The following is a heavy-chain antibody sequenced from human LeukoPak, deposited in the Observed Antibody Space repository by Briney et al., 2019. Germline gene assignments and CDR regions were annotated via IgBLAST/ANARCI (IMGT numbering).Heavy chain of an antibody. Sequence: GGSLRLSCAASGFTFSSYWMHWVRQAPGKGLVWVSRINSDGSSTRYADSVKGRFTISRDNAKNTLYLQMNSLRAEDTAVYYCAREKGIAVAIDYWGQGTLVTVSS. CDR3: AREKGIAVAIDY. V-gene: IGHV3-74*01. CDR1: GFTFSSYW. CDR2: INSDGSST. J-gene: IGHJ4*02. D-gene: IGHD6-19*01.